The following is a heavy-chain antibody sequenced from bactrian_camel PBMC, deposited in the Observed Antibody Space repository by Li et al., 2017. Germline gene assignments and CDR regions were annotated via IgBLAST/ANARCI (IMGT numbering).Heavy chain of an antibody. V-gene: IGHV3S53*01. CDR3: AAATCWRLDPDWGNPYRV. CDR1: GYSNRPAC. CDR2: IDSDGIT. D-gene: IGHD5*01. Sequence: HVQLVESGGGSVEAGGSQRLSCAASGYSNRPACMAWFRQVPGKNREGVATIDSDGITSYTDSVKGRFTISKDNAKNTVYLQMNSLKLEDTAMYYCAAATCWRLDPDWGNPYRVWGQGTQVTVS. J-gene: IGHJ4*01.